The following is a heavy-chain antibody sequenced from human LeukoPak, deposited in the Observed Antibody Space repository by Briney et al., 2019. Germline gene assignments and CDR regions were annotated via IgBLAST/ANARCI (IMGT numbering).Heavy chain of an antibody. CDR2: INQEGSKK. CDR1: EFTFSSYW. Sequence: GGSLRLSCAPSEFTFSSYWMSWVRQAPGKGLEWVANINQEGSKKYSVDSVKGRFTISRDNAKNSLYLQMNSLRAEDTAVYYCAGTWSLYDAFDIWGQGTMVTVSS. V-gene: IGHV3-7*01. CDR3: AGTWSLYDAFDI. D-gene: IGHD6-13*01. J-gene: IGHJ3*02.